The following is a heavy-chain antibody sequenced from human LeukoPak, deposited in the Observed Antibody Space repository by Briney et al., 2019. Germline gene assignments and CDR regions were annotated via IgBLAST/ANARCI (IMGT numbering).Heavy chain of an antibody. CDR1: GFTFSSYS. D-gene: IGHD2-21*02. Sequence: GGSLRLSCAASGFTFSSYSMNWVRQAPGKGLEWVSSISSSSSYIYYADSVKGRFTISRDNAKNSLYLQMNSLRAEDTAVYYCARGGGDPPYFDYWGQGTPVAVSS. V-gene: IGHV3-21*01. J-gene: IGHJ4*02. CDR2: ISSSSSYI. CDR3: ARGGGDPPYFDY.